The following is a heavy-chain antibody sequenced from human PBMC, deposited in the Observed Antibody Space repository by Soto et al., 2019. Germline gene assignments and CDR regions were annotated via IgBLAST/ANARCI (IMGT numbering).Heavy chain of an antibody. D-gene: IGHD6-6*01. CDR1: GGTFSSYT. CDR3: AILPARDSSSRKLFDY. Sequence: ASVKVSCKASGGTFSSYTISWVRQAPGQGLEWMGRIIPILGIANYAQKFQGRVTITADKSTSTAYMELSSLRSEDTAVYYCAILPARDSSSRKLFDYWGQGTLVTVSS. J-gene: IGHJ4*02. CDR2: IIPILGIA. V-gene: IGHV1-69*02.